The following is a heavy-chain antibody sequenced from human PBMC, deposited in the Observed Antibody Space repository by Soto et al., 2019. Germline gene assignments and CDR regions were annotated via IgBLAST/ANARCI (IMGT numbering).Heavy chain of an antibody. CDR1: GYTFSNFA. J-gene: IGHJ6*02. CDR3: ARSWVTGKGGIDV. CDR2: INGYTGNT. V-gene: IGHV1-18*01. D-gene: IGHD3-16*01. Sequence: ASVKVSCKASGYTFSNFAMHWVRQAPGQGLEWMGWINGYTGNTNYAQKFQGRVTMTTDTSTNTAYLDLWTLISDDTAVYYCARSWVTGKGGIDVWGQGTTVTVSS.